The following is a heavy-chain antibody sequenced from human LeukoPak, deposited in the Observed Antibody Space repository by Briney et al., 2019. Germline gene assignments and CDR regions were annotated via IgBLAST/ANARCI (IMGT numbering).Heavy chain of an antibody. CDR3: ARKGNAFDI. CDR2: IRYDGSNK. D-gene: IGHD3-10*01. V-gene: IGHV3-30*02. J-gene: IGHJ3*02. Sequence: GGSLRLSCAASGFTFSNCAMHWVRQAPGKGLEWVAFIRYDGSNKFYADSVKGRFTISRDNSKDTLYLQMNSLRAEDTAVYYCARKGNAFDIWGQGTMVTVSS. CDR1: GFTFSNCA.